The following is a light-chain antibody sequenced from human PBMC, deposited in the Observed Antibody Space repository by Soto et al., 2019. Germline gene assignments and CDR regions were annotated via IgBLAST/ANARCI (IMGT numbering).Light chain of an antibody. CDR2: EVS. CDR1: SSDVGSYNL. J-gene: IGLJ2*01. V-gene: IGLV2-23*02. Sequence: QSALTQPASVSGSPGQSITISCTGTSSDVGSYNLVSWYQQHPGKAPKLMICEVSKRPSGVSNRFSGSKSGNTASLTISGLQAEDEADYYCCSYAGSSTFVFGGGTQLTVL. CDR3: CSYAGSSTFV.